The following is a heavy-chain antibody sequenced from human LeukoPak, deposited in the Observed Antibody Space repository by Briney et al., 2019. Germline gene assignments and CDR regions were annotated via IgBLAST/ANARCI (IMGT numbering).Heavy chain of an antibody. CDR2: ISSSGSTI. Sequence: GGSLRLSCAASGFTFSSYGMHWVRQAPGKGLEWVSYISSSGSTIYYADSVKGRFTISRDNAKNSLYLQMNSLRAEDTAVYYCARVSGGYYGSGQSDYWGQGTLVTVSS. CDR1: GFTFSSYG. V-gene: IGHV3-48*04. CDR3: ARVSGGYYGSGQSDY. J-gene: IGHJ4*02. D-gene: IGHD3-10*01.